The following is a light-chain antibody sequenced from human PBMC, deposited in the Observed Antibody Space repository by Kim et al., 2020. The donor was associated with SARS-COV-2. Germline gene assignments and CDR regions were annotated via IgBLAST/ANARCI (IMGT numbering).Light chain of an antibody. CDR1: QSVLSAQ. V-gene: IGKV3-20*01. J-gene: IGKJ2*01. Sequence: EIVLTQSPDILSLSPGERATLSCRATQSVLSAQLAWYQHKSAQAPRLLIYGTSNRATGIPDRFTGGGSGTDFTLTITRLEPEDFAVYYCQQYDTSPYTFGQGTKLEIK. CDR2: GTS. CDR3: QQYDTSPYT.